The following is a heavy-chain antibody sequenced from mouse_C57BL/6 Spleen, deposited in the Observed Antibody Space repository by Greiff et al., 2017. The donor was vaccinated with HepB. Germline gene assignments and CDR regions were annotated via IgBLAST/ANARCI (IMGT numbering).Heavy chain of an antibody. CDR3: ARSDYSKGGFAY. D-gene: IGHD2-5*01. CDR2: INPYNGDT. J-gene: IGHJ3*01. V-gene: IGHV1-20*01. Sequence: VQLQQSGPELVKPGDSVKISCKASGYSFTGYFMNWVMQSHGKSLEWIGRINPYNGDTFYNQKFKGKATLTVDKSSSTAHMALRSLTSEDSAVYYCARSDYSKGGFAYWGQGTLVTVSA. CDR1: GYSFTGYF.